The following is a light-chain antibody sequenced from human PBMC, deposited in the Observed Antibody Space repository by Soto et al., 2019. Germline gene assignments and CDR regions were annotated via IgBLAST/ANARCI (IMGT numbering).Light chain of an antibody. CDR2: DAA. CDR1: QNINTY. V-gene: IGKV1-39*01. J-gene: IGKJ3*01. Sequence: DIQMTQSPYSLSAAVGDRVTIACRASQNINTYLNWYQQKPGKAPKLLIFDAASLQSGVPSRFSGGGSRTDFTLTITSLQPEDFATYYCQQTSSAPFTFGPGTKEDIK. CDR3: QQTSSAPFT.